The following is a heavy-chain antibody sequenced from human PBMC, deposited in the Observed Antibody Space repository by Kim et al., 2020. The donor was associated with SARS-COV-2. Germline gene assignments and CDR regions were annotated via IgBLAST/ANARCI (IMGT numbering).Heavy chain of an antibody. D-gene: IGHD3-10*01. V-gene: IGHV3-9*01. Sequence: DFVKGRFTISRDNAKNSLYLQMNSLRAEDTALYYCAKTRCGDLWEGAFDIWGQGTMVTVSS. J-gene: IGHJ3*02. CDR3: AKTRCGDLWEGAFDI.